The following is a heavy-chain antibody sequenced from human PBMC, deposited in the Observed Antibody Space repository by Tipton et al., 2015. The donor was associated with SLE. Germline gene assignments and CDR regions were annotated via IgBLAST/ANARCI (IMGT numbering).Heavy chain of an antibody. CDR2: IYHSGGT. V-gene: IGHV4-38-2*02. Sequence: TLSLTCTVSGYSISSGYYWGWIRQPPGKGLEWIGSIYHSGGTYYNPSLKSRVTISVDTSKNQFSLKLSSVTAADTAVYYCARGPRSRSYFDYWGQGTLVTVSS. CDR1: GYSISSGYY. CDR3: ARGPRSRSYFDY. J-gene: IGHJ4*02.